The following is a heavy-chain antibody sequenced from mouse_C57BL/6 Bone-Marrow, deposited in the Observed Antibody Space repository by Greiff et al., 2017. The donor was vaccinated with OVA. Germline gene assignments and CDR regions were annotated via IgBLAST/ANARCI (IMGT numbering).Heavy chain of an antibody. CDR3: TRETQATGY. D-gene: IGHD3-2*02. CDR2: IYPGNSDT. V-gene: IGHV1-5*01. CDR1: GYTFTSYW. J-gene: IGHJ2*01. Sequence: VQLKQSGTVLARPGASVKMSCKTSGYTFTSYWMHWVKQRPGQGLEWIGAIYPGNSDTSYNQKFKGKATLTAVTSTSTAYMQLSSLTNEDSAVYYCTRETQATGYWGQGTTLTVSS.